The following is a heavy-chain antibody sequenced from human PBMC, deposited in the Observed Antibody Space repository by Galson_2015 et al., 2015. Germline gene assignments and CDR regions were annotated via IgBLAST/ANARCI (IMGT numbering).Heavy chain of an antibody. V-gene: IGHV4-39*01. CDR2: IYYRGTT. J-gene: IGHJ1*01. CDR1: GASISSASYY. CDR3: ARQYSSNWHIPEYFQH. Sequence: ETLSRACTVSGASISSASYYWGWVRQPPGRGLEWVGNIYYRGTTYYNPSLKSRVKLSVETSRNHFSLKLASVTDADTAVYYCARQYSSNWHIPEYFQHWGQGTLVTVSS. D-gene: IGHD6-13*01.